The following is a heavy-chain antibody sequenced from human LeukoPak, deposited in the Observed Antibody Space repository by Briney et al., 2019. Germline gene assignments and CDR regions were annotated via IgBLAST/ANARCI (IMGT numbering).Heavy chain of an antibody. D-gene: IGHD3-10*01. V-gene: IGHV1-69*13. CDR1: GGTFSSYA. Sequence: SVKVSCKASGGTFSSYAISWVRQAPGQGLEWMGGIIPIFGTANYAQKFQGRVTITADESTSTAYMELSSLRSEDTAVYYCARGPPEANYYGSGSYYENYFDYWGQGTLVTVSS. J-gene: IGHJ4*02. CDR3: ARGPPEANYYGSGSYYENYFDY. CDR2: IIPIFGTA.